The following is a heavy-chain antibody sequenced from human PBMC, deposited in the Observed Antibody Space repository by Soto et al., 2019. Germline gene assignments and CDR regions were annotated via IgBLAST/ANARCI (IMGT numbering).Heavy chain of an antibody. Sequence: SVKVSCKASGFTFTSSAMQWVRQARGQRLEWIGWIVVGSGNTNYARKFQERVTITRDMSTSTAYMELSSLRSEDTAVYYCAAEFFGVVATYYMDVWGKGTTVTVSS. CDR1: GFTFTSSA. CDR3: AAEFFGVVATYYMDV. J-gene: IGHJ6*03. D-gene: IGHD3-3*01. V-gene: IGHV1-58*02. CDR2: IVVGSGNT.